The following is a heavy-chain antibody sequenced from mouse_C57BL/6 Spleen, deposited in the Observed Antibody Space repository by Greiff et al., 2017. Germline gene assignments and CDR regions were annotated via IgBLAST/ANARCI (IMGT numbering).Heavy chain of an antibody. D-gene: IGHD2-2*01. CDR1: GFTFSDYY. CDR2: INYDGSST. J-gene: IGHJ2*01. CDR3: ARGPIYNGYDEYYFDY. Sequence: EVMLVESEGGLVQPGSSMKLSCTASGFTFSDYYMAWVRQVPEKGLEWVANINYDGSSTYYLDSLKSRFIISRDNAKNILYLQMSSLKSEDTATYYCARGPIYNGYDEYYFDYWGQGTTLTVSS. V-gene: IGHV5-16*01.